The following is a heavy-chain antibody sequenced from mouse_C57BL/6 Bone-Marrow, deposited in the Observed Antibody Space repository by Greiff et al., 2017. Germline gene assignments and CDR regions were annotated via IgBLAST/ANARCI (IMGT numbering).Heavy chain of an antibody. Sequence: QVQLQQPGAELVKPGASVKLSCKASGYTFTSYWMQWVKQRPGQGLEWIGEIDPSDSYTNYNQKFKGKATITADTSSNTAYLQLSSLTSEDTAVYYCETGTPGYWGQGTTLTVSS. CDR3: ETGTPGY. J-gene: IGHJ2*01. CDR2: IDPSDSYT. D-gene: IGHD4-1*01. V-gene: IGHV1-50*01. CDR1: GYTFTSYW.